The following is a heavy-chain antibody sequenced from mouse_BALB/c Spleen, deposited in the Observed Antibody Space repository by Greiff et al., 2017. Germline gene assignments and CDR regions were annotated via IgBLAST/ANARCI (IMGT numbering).Heavy chain of an antibody. CDR2: IDPSDSYT. Sequence: VQLQQPGAELVKPGASVKLSCKASGYTFTSYWMHWVKQRPGQGLEWIGEIDPSDSYTNYNQKFKGKATLTVDKSSSTAYMQLSSLTSEDSAVYYCARLSYGSSYGYYAMDYWGQGTSVTVSS. J-gene: IGHJ4*01. CDR1: GYTFTSYW. D-gene: IGHD1-1*01. CDR3: ARLSYGSSYGYYAMDY. V-gene: IGHV1-69*02.